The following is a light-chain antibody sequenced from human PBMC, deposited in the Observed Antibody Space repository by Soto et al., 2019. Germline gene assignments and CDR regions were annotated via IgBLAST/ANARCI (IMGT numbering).Light chain of an antibody. CDR1: SSDIGYYDY. CDR2: HVT. V-gene: IGLV2-14*03. CDR3: CSPTTSHTYV. J-gene: IGLJ1*01. Sequence: QSALAQPASVSGSPGQSITISSTGTSSDIGYYDYVSWYQQHPGKAPKLMIYHVTYRPSGVSNRYSGSKSGNSASLTISGLHADDDAYYYCCSPTTSHTYVFGSGTKVTVL.